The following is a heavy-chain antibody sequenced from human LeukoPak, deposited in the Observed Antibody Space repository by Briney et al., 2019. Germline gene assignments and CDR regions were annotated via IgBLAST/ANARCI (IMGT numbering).Heavy chain of an antibody. D-gene: IGHD3-22*01. CDR3: AREGRINYYDSSGRYDY. V-gene: IGHV3-7*01. CDR1: GFTFSSYW. Sequence: GSLRLSCAVSGFTFSSYWMSWVRQAPGKGLEWVANIKQDGSEKYYVDSVKGRFTISRDNAKNSLYLQMNSLRVEDTAVYYCAREGRINYYDSSGRYDYWGQGTLVTVSS. CDR2: IKQDGSEK. J-gene: IGHJ4*02.